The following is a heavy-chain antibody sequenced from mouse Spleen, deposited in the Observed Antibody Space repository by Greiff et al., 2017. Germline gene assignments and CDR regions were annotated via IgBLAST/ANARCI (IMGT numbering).Heavy chain of an antibody. CDR3: TEFGNPYYYAMDY. Sequence: EVKLMESGGGLVQPGGSMKLSCVASGFTFSNYWMNWVRQSPEKGLEWVAQIRLKSDNYATHYAESVKGRFTISRDDSKSSVYLQMNNLRAEDTGIYYCTEFGNPYYYAMDYWGQGTSVTVSS. CDR2: IRLKSDNYAT. V-gene: IGHV6-3*01. J-gene: IGHJ4*01. D-gene: IGHD2-1*01. CDR1: GFTFSNYW.